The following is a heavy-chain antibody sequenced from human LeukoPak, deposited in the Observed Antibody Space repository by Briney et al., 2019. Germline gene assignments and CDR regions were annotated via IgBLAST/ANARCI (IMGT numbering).Heavy chain of an antibody. J-gene: IGHJ2*01. Sequence: ASVKVSCKASGYTFTSYGISWVRQAPGQGLEWMGWISAYNGNTNYAQRLQGRVTMTTDTSTSTAYMELRSLRSDDTAVYYCARGASHCSGGSCYTNWYFDLWGRGTLVTVSS. CDR1: GYTFTSYG. V-gene: IGHV1-18*01. D-gene: IGHD2-15*01. CDR3: ARGASHCSGGSCYTNWYFDL. CDR2: ISAYNGNT.